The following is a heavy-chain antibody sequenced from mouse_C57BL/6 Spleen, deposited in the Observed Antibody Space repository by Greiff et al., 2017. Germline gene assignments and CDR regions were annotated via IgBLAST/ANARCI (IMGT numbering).Heavy chain of an antibody. CDR3: TRGGSDY. CDR1: GYTFTDYE. J-gene: IGHJ2*01. CDR2: IDPETGGT. D-gene: IGHD1-1*01. V-gene: IGHV1-15*01. Sequence: VKVVESGAELVRPGASVTLSCKASGYTFTDYEMHWVKQTPVHGLEWIGAIDPETGGTAYNQKFKGKAILTADKSSSTAYMELRSLTSEDSAVYYCTRGGSDYWGQGTTLTVAS.